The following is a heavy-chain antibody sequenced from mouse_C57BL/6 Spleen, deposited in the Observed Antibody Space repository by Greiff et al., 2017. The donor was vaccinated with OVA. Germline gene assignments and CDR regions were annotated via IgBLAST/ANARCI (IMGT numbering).Heavy chain of an antibody. CDR3: ARRGDSSGYSFAY. CDR1: GYTFTSYW. J-gene: IGHJ3*01. V-gene: IGHV1-55*01. Sequence: QVQLQQPGAELVKPGASVKMSCKASGYTFTSYWITWVKQRPGQGLEWIGDIYPGSGSTNYNEKFKSNATLTVDTSSSTAYMQLSSLTSEDSAVYYCARRGDSSGYSFAYWGQGTLVTVSA. D-gene: IGHD3-2*02. CDR2: IYPGSGST.